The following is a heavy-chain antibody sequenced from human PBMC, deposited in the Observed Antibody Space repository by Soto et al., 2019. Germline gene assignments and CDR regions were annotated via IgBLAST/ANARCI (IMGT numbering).Heavy chain of an antibody. CDR2: ISSSGYI. D-gene: IGHD4-17*01. CDR1: GFTFSNSG. Sequence: EVQLVESGGGLVKPGGSLRLSCAASGFTFSNSGMNWVRQAPGKGLEWVSYISSSGYIFYADSVKGRFTISRDNAKDALYLQMSSLRAADTAVYYCARELGAVTTLGFQNWGQGALVTVSS. J-gene: IGHJ1*01. V-gene: IGHV3-21*01. CDR3: ARELGAVTTLGFQN.